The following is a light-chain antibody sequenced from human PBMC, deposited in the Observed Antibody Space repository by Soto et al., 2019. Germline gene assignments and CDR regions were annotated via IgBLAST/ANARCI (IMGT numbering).Light chain of an antibody. Sequence: QSVLTQPPSVSAAPGQKVTISCSGISSNIGNNYVSWYQQLPGTAPKLLIYDNNKRPSGIPDRFSGSKSGTSATLGITGLQTGDEADYYCGTWDSSLSAWVLGGGTKVTVL. CDR1: SSNIGNNY. J-gene: IGLJ2*01. CDR2: DNN. CDR3: GTWDSSLSAWV. V-gene: IGLV1-51*01.